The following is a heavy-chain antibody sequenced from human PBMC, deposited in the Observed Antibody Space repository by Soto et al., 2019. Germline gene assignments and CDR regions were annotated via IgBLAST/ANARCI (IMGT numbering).Heavy chain of an antibody. D-gene: IGHD5-18*01. J-gene: IGHJ4*02. Sequence: SGGSLRLSCAASGFTFDDYAMHWVRQAPGKGLEWVSGISWNSGSIGYADSVKGRFTISRDNAKNSLYLQMNSLRAEDTALYYCTRAGSSYGPFDYWRQGTLVPVSS. CDR1: GFTFDDYA. CDR2: ISWNSGSI. CDR3: TRAGSSYGPFDY. V-gene: IGHV3-9*01.